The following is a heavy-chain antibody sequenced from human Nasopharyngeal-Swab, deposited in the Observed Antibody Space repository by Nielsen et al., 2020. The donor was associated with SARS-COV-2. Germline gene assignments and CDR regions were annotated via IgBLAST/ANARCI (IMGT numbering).Heavy chain of an antibody. V-gene: IGHV6-1*01. CDR2: TYFRSKWLN. D-gene: IGHD1-26*01. J-gene: IGHJ4*02. CDR3: ARGSGTYSDYFDY. CDR1: GDRLSSTRAS. Sequence: SQTLSLTSAISGDRLSSTRASWTSLRHSPARGLEWLGRTYFRSKWLNHYAVSVKSLIPITQDTSRNQFSLQLNSVTPEDTAIYYCARGSGTYSDYFDYWGQGTLVSVSS.